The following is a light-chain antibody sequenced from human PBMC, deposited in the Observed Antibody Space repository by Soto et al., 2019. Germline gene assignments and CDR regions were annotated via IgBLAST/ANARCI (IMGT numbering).Light chain of an antibody. CDR1: SSDVGGYNY. CDR3: SSYTASSTHYV. V-gene: IGLV2-14*01. J-gene: IGLJ1*01. CDR2: DVS. Sequence: QSALTQPASVSGSPGQSITISCTGTSSDVGGYNYVSWYQQHPGKAPRLMIYDVSNRPSGVSNRFSGSKSGTTASLTISGLQAEDEADYYCSSYTASSTHYVFGPGNKLTVL.